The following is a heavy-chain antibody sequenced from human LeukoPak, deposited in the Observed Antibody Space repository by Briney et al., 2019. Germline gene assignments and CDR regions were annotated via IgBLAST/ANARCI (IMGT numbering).Heavy chain of an antibody. J-gene: IGHJ1*01. V-gene: IGHV3-15*01. CDR3: TTEPRD. CDR2: IKSKTDGETT. CDR1: GFTFDDYA. Sequence: GGSLRLSCAASGFTFDDYAMHWVRQAPGKGLEWVGRIKSKTDGETTDYAAAVTGRFTISRDDSKNRLYLQMDSLKTEDTAVYYCTTEPRDWGQGTLVTVSS.